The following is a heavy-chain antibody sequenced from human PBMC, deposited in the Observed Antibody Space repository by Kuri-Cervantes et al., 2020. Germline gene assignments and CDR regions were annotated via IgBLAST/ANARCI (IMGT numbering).Heavy chain of an antibody. CDR2: IIPILGIA. D-gene: IGHD3-16*01. CDR3: ARADGGGWKTYYFDY. V-gene: IGHV1-69*02. CDR1: GGTFSSYT. J-gene: IGHJ4*02. Sequence: SVKVSCKASGGTFSSYTISWVRQAPGQGLEWMGRIIPILGIANYAQKFQGRVTITADKSTSTAYMELSSLRSEDTAVYYCARADGGGWKTYYFDYWGQGTLVTVSS.